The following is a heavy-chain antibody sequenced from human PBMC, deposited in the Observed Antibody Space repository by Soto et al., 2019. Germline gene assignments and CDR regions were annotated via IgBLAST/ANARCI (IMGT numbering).Heavy chain of an antibody. CDR1: GGSFSGYY. V-gene: IGHV4-34*01. Sequence: QVQLQQWGAGLLKPSETLSLTCAVYGGSFSGYYWSWIRQPPGKGLEWIGEINHSGSTNYNPSLKSRVPISVDTSKNQFSLKLSSVTAADTAVYYCARAGRRYDFWSGYYYVWGQGTTVTVSS. D-gene: IGHD3-3*01. CDR3: ARAGRRYDFWSGYYYV. CDR2: INHSGST. J-gene: IGHJ6*02.